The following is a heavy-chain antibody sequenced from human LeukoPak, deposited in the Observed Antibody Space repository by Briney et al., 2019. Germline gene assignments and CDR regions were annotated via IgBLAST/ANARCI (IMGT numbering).Heavy chain of an antibody. CDR1: GGSISSYY. J-gene: IGHJ5*02. Sequence: PSETLSLTCTVSGGSISSYYWSWIRQPPGKGLEWIGYIYYSGSTNYNPSLKSRVTISIDTSKNQFSLKLSSVTAADTAVYYCARFSSWQNWFDPWGQGTLVTVSS. CDR3: ARFSSWQNWFDP. CDR2: IYYSGST. D-gene: IGHD6-13*01. V-gene: IGHV4-59*01.